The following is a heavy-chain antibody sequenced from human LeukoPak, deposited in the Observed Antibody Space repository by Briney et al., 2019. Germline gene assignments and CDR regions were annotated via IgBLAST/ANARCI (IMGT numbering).Heavy chain of an antibody. V-gene: IGHV3-7*01. CDR2: IKQDGSEK. J-gene: IGHJ4*02. Sequence: PGGSLRLSCAASGFTFGSYWMSWVRQAPGKGLEWVANIKQDGSEKYYVDSVKGRFTISRGNAKNSLYLQMNSLRAEDTAVFYCARVPYCSGGSCYGFFDSWGQGTLVAVSS. CDR1: GFTFGSYW. CDR3: ARVPYCSGGSCYGFFDS. D-gene: IGHD2-15*01.